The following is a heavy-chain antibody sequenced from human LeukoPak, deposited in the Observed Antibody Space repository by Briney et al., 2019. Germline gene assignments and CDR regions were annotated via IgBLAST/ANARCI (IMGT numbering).Heavy chain of an antibody. D-gene: IGHD3-10*01. CDR1: GFTFSSYN. CDR3: ARDCWDYGSGSYCGIDY. V-gene: IGHV3-21*03. CDR2: ITSSSNYI. Sequence: GGSLRLSCAASGFTFSSYNMNWVRQAPGKGLEWVSSITSSSNYIYYADSVKGRFTISRDNAKNSLYLQVNSLRAEDTTAYYCARDCWDYGSGSYCGIDYWGQGTLVTVSS. J-gene: IGHJ4*02.